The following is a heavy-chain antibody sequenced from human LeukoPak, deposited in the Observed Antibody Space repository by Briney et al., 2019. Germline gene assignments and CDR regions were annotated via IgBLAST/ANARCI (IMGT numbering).Heavy chain of an antibody. CDR2: IYHSGST. CDR1: GYSISSGYY. D-gene: IGHD7-27*01. Sequence: SETLSLTCTVSGYSISSGYYWGWIRQPPGKGLEWIGSIYHSGSTYYNPSLKSRVTISVDTSKNQFSLKLSSVTAADTAVYYCARAFRGDKWGFDYWGQGTLVTVSS. CDR3: ARAFRGDKWGFDY. J-gene: IGHJ4*02. V-gene: IGHV4-38-2*02.